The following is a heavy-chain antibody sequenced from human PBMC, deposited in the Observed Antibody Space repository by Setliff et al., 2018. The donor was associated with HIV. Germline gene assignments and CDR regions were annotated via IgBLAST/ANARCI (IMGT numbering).Heavy chain of an antibody. CDR3: ARDPRSGYDSDTAMVTVYYYYMDV. J-gene: IGHJ6*03. D-gene: IGHD5-18*01. CDR1: GYNFTNYG. Sequence: ASVKVSCKASGYNFTNYGIGWVRQAPGQGLELVGYISGYNGNTKYAQNVQGRVTMTTDTTTSTAYMELRSLRYDDTAVYYCARDPRSGYDSDTAMVTVYYYYMDVWGKGTTVTVSS. V-gene: IGHV1-18*01. CDR2: ISGYNGNT.